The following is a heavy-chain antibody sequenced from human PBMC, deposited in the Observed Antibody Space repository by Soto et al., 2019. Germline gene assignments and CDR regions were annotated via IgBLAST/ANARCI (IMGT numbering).Heavy chain of an antibody. Sequence: GASVKVSCKASGYTFTTYYMHWVRQAPGQGLEWMGLINPTGSGTSYAQKFQGRVTMTRDTSTSTVYMELSSLRSGDTAVYYCARAQPNLHCDYWGQGTLVTVSS. CDR2: INPTGSGT. V-gene: IGHV1-46*01. J-gene: IGHJ4*02. CDR3: ARAQPNLHCDY. D-gene: IGHD7-27*01. CDR1: GYTFTTYY.